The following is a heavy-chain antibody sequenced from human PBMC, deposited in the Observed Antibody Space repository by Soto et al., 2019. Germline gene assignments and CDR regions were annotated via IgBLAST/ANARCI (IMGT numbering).Heavy chain of an antibody. Sequence: ASVKVSCKASGYTFTSYYMHWVRQAPGQGLEWMGIINPSGGSTSYAQKFQGRVTMTRDTSTSTVYMELSSLRSEDTAVYYCARAITPPNTGYSSGWYTGNFDYWGQGTLVTVSS. J-gene: IGHJ4*02. CDR1: GYTFTSYY. V-gene: IGHV1-46*01. CDR2: INPSGGST. D-gene: IGHD6-19*01. CDR3: ARAITPPNTGYSSGWYTGNFDY.